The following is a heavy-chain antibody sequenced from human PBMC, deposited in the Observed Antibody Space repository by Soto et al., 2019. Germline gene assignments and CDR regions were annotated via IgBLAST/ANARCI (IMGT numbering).Heavy chain of an antibody. D-gene: IGHD3-10*01. CDR2: INHSGST. CDR3: ARGPLYMVRGVIALYYFDY. CDR1: GGSISSYY. V-gene: IGHV4-34*01. Sequence: SETLSLTCTVSGGSISSYYWSWIRQPPGKGLEWIGEINHSGSTNYNPSLKSRVTISVDTSKNQFSLKLSSVTAADTAVYYCARGPLYMVRGVIALYYFDYWGQGTLVTVS. J-gene: IGHJ4*02.